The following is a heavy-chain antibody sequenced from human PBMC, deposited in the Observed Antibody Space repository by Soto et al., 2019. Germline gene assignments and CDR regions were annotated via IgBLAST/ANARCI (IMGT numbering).Heavy chain of an antibody. J-gene: IGHJ5*02. CDR1: GYTFTSYG. D-gene: IGHD3-16*02. Sequence: QVQLVQSGAEVKKPGASVKVSCKASGYTFTSYGISWVRQAPGQGLEWMGWISAYNGNTNYAQKLQGRVTMTTDTSTSTAYMELRSLRSDDTGGYYCAREGRYDYIWGSYRQPGEGWFDPWGQGTLVTVSS. CDR3: AREGRYDYIWGSYRQPGEGWFDP. CDR2: ISAYNGNT. V-gene: IGHV1-18*01.